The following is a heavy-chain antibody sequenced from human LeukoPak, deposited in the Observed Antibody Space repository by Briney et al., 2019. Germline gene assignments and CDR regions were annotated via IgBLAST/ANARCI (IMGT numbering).Heavy chain of an antibody. CDR1: GGSFSGYY. Sequence: TSETLSLTCAVYGGSFSGYYWSWIRQPPGKGLEWIGEINHSGSTNYNPSLKSRVTISADTSKNQFSLKLSSVTAADTAVYYCARGPLSGYYVTSAFDIWGQGTMVTVSS. CDR2: INHSGST. V-gene: IGHV4-34*01. D-gene: IGHD3-22*01. CDR3: ARGPLSGYYVTSAFDI. J-gene: IGHJ3*02.